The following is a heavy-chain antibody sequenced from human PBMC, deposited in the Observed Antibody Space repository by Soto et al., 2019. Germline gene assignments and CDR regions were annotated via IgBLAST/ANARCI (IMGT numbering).Heavy chain of an antibody. Sequence: QVQLQQWGAGLLKPSETLSLTCAVYGGSFSGYYWSWIRQPPGKGLEWIGEINHSGSTNYNPSLKSRVTISVDTSKNQFSLKLSSVTAADTAVYYCARGGDGDSYYYYGMDVWGQGTTFTVSS. J-gene: IGHJ6*02. D-gene: IGHD4-17*01. V-gene: IGHV4-34*01. CDR2: INHSGST. CDR3: ARGGDGDSYYYYGMDV. CDR1: GGSFSGYY.